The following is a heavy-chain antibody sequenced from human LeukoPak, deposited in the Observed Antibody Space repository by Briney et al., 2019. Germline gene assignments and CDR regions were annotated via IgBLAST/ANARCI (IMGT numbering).Heavy chain of an antibody. D-gene: IGHD5-18*01. V-gene: IGHV4-59*01. J-gene: IGHJ6*03. CDR3: ARTTEGGYTYGYFYYYYMDV. Sequence: SETQSLTCTVSGSSISSYYWSWIRQPPGKGLEWIGYIHYSGSTNYNPSLKSRVTVSVDTSKNQFSLKLSSVTAADTAVYYCARTTEGGYTYGYFYYYYMDVWGKGTTVTISS. CDR1: GSSISSYY. CDR2: IHYSGST.